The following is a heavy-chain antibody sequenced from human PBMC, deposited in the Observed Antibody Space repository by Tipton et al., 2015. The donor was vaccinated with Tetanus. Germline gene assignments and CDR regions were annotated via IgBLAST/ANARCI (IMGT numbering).Heavy chain of an antibody. J-gene: IGHJ4*02. D-gene: IGHD2-2*01. CDR1: GCSINNYF. V-gene: IGHV4-59*08. Sequence: TLSLTCTVSGCSINNYFWSWIRQPPGKGLEWIGYIYYSGRANYNPSPRSRASKSADTSKNQFSPNLTSVTAADTAVFYCARHPSPYRTYDYWGQGTLVTVSS. CDR2: IYYSGRA. CDR3: ARHPSPYRTYDY.